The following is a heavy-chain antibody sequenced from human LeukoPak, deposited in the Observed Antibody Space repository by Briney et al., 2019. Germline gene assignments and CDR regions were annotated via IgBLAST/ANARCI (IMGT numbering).Heavy chain of an antibody. V-gene: IGHV3-7*01. Sequence: GGSLRLSCAASGFTFTTYWMSWVRQAPGKGLEWVANINQDGTEKFYVDSVKGRFTISRDNAKNSLYLQMNSLRAEDTAVYYCAREGYYDSSGYYYWGQGTLVTVSS. CDR3: AREGYYDSSGYYY. D-gene: IGHD3-22*01. J-gene: IGHJ4*02. CDR2: INQDGTEK. CDR1: GFTFTTYW.